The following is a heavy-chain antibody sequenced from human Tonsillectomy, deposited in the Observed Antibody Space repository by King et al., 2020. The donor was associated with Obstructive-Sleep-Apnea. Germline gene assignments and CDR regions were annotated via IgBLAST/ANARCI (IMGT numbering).Heavy chain of an antibody. V-gene: IGHV4-59*08. CDR3: ARHEGIGYYDYGLDV. D-gene: IGHD2-15*01. J-gene: IGHJ6*02. Sequence: QLQESGPGLVKPSETLSLTCIVSGDSISIYYWSWIRQPPGKGLEWIVYIYYSGNTIYNPSLTSRVTMSVDTSKNQFSLKLSPVTAADTAVYYCARHEGIGYYDYGLDVWGQGTTVTVSS. CDR1: GDSISIYY. CDR2: IYYSGNT.